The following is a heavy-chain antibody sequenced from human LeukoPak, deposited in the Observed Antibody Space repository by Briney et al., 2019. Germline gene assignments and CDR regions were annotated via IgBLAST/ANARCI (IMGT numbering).Heavy chain of an antibody. V-gene: IGHV3-30*18. J-gene: IGHJ4*02. CDR3: AKDHANYYGSDY. Sequence: GGSLRLSCAASGLTFSSYGMHWVRQAPGKGLEWVAVISYDGSNKYYAGSVKGRFTISRDNSKNTLYLQMNSLRAEDTAVYYCAKDHANYYGSDYWGQGTLVTVSS. D-gene: IGHD3-10*01. CDR2: ISYDGSNK. CDR1: GLTFSSYG.